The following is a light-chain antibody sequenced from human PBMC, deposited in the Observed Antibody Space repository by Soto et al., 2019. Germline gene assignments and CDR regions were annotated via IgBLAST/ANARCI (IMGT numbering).Light chain of an antibody. V-gene: IGLV2-14*01. CDR3: ASYTTITTVI. CDR2: EVG. J-gene: IGLJ2*01. Sequence: QSALTQPASVSGSPGQSITFSCTGTRSDIGAFDFVSWYQQHPGKAPKLLIYEVGERPSGVSARFSGSKSGSSASLTISGLQPEDEADYYCASYTTITTVIFGGGTKLTVL. CDR1: RSDIGAFDF.